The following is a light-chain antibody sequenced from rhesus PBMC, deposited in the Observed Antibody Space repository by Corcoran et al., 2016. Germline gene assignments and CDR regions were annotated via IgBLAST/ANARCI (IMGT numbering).Light chain of an antibody. J-gene: IGKJ3*01. V-gene: IGKV1-25*01. CDR3: QQYDDLPFT. CDR2: KAS. CDR1: QGISSY. Sequence: DIQMTQSPSSLSASVGDRVTITCRASQGISSYLAWYQQKPGKAPKLLNYKASTLQSGFPSRFSGSGSGTDYTLTISSRQPEDVATYYGQQYDDLPFTFGPGTKLDIK.